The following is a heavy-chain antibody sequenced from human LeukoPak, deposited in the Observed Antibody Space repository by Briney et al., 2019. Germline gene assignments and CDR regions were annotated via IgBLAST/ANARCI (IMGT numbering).Heavy chain of an antibody. V-gene: IGHV4-61*01. CDR1: GGSVSSGSYY. J-gene: IGHJ6*02. Sequence: PSETLSLTCTVSGGSVSSGSYYWSWIRQPPGKGLEWIGYIYYSGSTNYNPSLKSRVTISVDTSKNQFSLKLSSVTAADTAVYYCARHQEYGDKYYYYYGMDVWGQGTTVTVSS. CDR3: ARHQEYGDKYYYYYGMDV. CDR2: IYYSGST. D-gene: IGHD4-17*01.